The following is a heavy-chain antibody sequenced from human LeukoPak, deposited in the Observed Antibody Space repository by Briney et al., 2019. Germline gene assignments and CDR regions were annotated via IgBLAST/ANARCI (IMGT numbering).Heavy chain of an antibody. CDR3: ARGPYDIHPYYFDY. CDR2: IYPGDSDT. D-gene: IGHD3-9*01. CDR1: GYSFTSYW. V-gene: IGHV5-51*01. Sequence: SGESLKICCKGSGYSFTSYWIGWVRQMPGKGVEWMGIIYPGDSDTRYSPSFQGQVTISADKSISTAYLQWSSLKASDTAMYYCARGPYDIHPYYFDYWGQGTLVTVSS. J-gene: IGHJ4*02.